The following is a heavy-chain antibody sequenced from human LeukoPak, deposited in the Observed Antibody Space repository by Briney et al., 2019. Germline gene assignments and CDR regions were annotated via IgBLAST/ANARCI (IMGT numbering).Heavy chain of an antibody. CDR1: LGTFRSYA. D-gene: IGHD2-21*02. CDR3: ERPHQIYCGVDCSFYY. CDR2: IIPVFGTA. V-gene: IGHV1-69*13. Sequence: ASVKVSCKASLGTFRSYAVSWVRPAPGQGLEWMGGIIPVFGTANNAQKYQGTVTHTADASPSTHYMGTSSLRAEGTGPYFCERPHQIYCGVDCSFYYWGQGTLVTVSS. J-gene: IGHJ4*02.